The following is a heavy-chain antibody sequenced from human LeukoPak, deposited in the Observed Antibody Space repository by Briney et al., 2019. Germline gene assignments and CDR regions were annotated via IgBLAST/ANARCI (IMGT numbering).Heavy chain of an antibody. V-gene: IGHV1-2*02. CDR2: INPNSGGT. Sequence: ASVKVSCKASGYTFTGYYMHWVRQAPGQGLEWMGWINPNSGGTNYAQKFQGRVTMTRDTSISTAYMELSRLRSDDTAVYYCARTGSNYYDSSGPYNWFDPWGQGTLVTVSS. CDR1: GYTFTGYY. D-gene: IGHD3-22*01. CDR3: ARTGSNYYDSSGPYNWFDP. J-gene: IGHJ5*02.